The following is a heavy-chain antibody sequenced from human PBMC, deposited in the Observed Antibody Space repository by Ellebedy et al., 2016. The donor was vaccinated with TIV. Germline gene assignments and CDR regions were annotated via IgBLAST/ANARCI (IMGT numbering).Heavy chain of an antibody. V-gene: IGHV3-48*04. J-gene: IGHJ4*02. CDR3: AKRRMPGRLEGFDY. D-gene: IGHD6-6*01. CDR1: GFIFSNYS. CDR2: ISSSSSTI. Sequence: GESLKISXATSGFIFSNYSMNWVRQAPGKGLEWVSIISSSSSTISYADSVKGRFTISRDNGKNSLYLQMNSLRAEDTAVYYCAKRRMPGRLEGFDYWGQGTLVTVSS.